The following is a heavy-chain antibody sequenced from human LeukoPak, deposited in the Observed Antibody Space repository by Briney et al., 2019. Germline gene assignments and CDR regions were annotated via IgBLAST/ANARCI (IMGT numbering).Heavy chain of an antibody. CDR1: GYTFTSYY. CDR2: INPSGGST. CDR3: AREGRGENYPFDY. D-gene: IGHD3-10*01. V-gene: IGHV1-46*01. Sequence: GASVKVSCKASGYTFTSYYMHWVRPAPGQGLEWMGIINPSGGSTSYAQKFQGRVTMTRDTFTSTVYMELSSLRSEDTAVYYCAREGRGENYPFDYWGQGTLVTVSS. J-gene: IGHJ4*02.